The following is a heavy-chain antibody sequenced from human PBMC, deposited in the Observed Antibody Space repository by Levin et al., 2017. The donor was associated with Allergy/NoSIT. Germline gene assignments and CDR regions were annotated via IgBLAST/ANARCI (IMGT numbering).Heavy chain of an antibody. CDR1: GFTFSNAW. Sequence: PGGSLRLSCAASGFTFSNAWMSWVRQAPGKGLEWVGRIKSKTDGGTTDYAAPVKGRFTISRDDSKNTLYLQMNSLKTEDTAVYYCTTAGPWEPRPLEYYYGMDVWGQGTTVTVSS. V-gene: IGHV3-15*01. J-gene: IGHJ6*02. CDR2: IKSKTDGGTT. CDR3: TTAGPWEPRPLEYYYGMDV. D-gene: IGHD1-26*01.